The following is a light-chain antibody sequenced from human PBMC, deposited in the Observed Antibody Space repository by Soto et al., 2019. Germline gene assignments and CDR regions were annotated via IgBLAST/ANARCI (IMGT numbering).Light chain of an antibody. CDR1: QSVRSNS. V-gene: IGKV3-20*01. CDR2: GAS. Sequence: EIVLTQSRGTLSLSPGERATLSCRASQSVRSNSLAWFQQKPGQAPRLLIYGASSRATGIPDRFTGSGSGADFTLTITRLEPEDFAVYFCQQYAGSPRTFGQGTEVGIK. J-gene: IGKJ1*01. CDR3: QQYAGSPRT.